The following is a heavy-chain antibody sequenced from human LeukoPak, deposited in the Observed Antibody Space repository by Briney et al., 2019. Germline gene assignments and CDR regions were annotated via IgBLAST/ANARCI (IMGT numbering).Heavy chain of an antibody. Sequence: GGSLRLSCAASGFTFSSYSMNWVRQAPGKGLEWVSSISSSSSYIYYADSVKGRFTISRDNAKNSLYLQMNSLRAEDTAVYYCARVRYDSSGHYYEYFDLWGRGTLVTVSS. V-gene: IGHV3-21*01. J-gene: IGHJ2*01. CDR1: GFTFSSYS. CDR2: ISSSSSYI. CDR3: ARVRYDSSGHYYEYFDL. D-gene: IGHD3-22*01.